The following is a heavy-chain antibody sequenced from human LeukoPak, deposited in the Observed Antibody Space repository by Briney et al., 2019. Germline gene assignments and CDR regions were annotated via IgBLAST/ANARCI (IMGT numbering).Heavy chain of an antibody. V-gene: IGHV1-18*01. D-gene: IGHD3-3*01. J-gene: IGHJ4*02. Sequence: GASVKVSCKASGYTFTSYGISWVRQAPGQGLEWMGWISAYNGNTNYAQKLQGRVTMTTDTSTSTAYMELRSLRSDDTAVYYCARGPYDFWSGYYGYWGQGTLVTVSS. CDR1: GYTFTSYG. CDR2: ISAYNGNT. CDR3: ARGPYDFWSGYYGY.